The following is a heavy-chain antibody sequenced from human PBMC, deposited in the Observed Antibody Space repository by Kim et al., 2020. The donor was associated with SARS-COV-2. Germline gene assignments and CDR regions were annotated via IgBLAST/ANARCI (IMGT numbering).Heavy chain of an antibody. CDR2: IKSKTDGGTT. Sequence: GGSLRLSCAASGFTFSNAWMSWVRQAPGKGLEWVGRIKSKTDGGTTDYAAPVKGRFTISRDDSKNTLYLQMNSLKTEDTAVYYCTTRIQLWSSLLYYGMDVWGQGTTVTVSS. J-gene: IGHJ6*02. CDR1: GFTFSNAW. D-gene: IGHD5-18*01. V-gene: IGHV3-15*01. CDR3: TTRIQLWSSLLYYGMDV.